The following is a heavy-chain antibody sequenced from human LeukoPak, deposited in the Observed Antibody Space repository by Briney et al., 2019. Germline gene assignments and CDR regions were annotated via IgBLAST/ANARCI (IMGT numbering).Heavy chain of an antibody. J-gene: IGHJ4*02. V-gene: IGHV3-66*01. CDR1: GFTISSNY. CDR3: ARENWTNDY. Sequence: AGGSLRLSCAASGFTISSNYMNWVRQAPGKGLEWVSVIYGGGSTYYADSVKGRFTISRDNSNNTLYLQMNSLRAEDTAVYYCARENWTNDYWGQGTLVTVSS. D-gene: IGHD1-1*01. CDR2: IYGGGST.